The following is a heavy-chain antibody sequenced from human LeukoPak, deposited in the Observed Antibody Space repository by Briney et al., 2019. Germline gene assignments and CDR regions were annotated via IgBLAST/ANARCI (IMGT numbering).Heavy chain of an antibody. V-gene: IGHV3-9*01. CDR3: AKDIQGYGIFYGMDV. CDR2: ISWNSGSI. J-gene: IGHJ6*02. Sequence: GGSLRLSCAASGFTFDDYAMHWVRQAPGKGVEWVSGISWNSGSIGYADSVKGRFTISRDNAKNSLYLQMNSLRAEDTALYYCAKDIQGYGIFYGMDVWGQGTTVTVSS. D-gene: IGHD3-16*01. CDR1: GFTFDDYA.